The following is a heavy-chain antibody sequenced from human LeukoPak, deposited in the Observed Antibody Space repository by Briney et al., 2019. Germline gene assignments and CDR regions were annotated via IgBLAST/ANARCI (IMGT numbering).Heavy chain of an antibody. CDR3: ARLSSSWTNFDY. V-gene: IGHV1-2*02. CDR1: GYTFTNYG. J-gene: IGHJ4*02. CDR2: INPNSGGT. Sequence: ASVKLSCKASGYTFTNYGISWVRQAPGQGLEWMGWINPNSGGTNYAQKFQGRVTMTRDTSISTAYMELSRLRSDDTAVYYCARLSSSWTNFDYWGQGTLVTVSS. D-gene: IGHD6-13*01.